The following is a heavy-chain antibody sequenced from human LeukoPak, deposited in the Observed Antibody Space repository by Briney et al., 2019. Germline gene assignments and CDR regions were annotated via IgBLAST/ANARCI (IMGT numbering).Heavy chain of an antibody. CDR2: ISAYNGNT. CDR3: ARERPYYDIGRRRGWFDP. CDR1: GYTFTSYG. D-gene: IGHD3-22*01. Sequence: ASVKVSCKASGYTFTSYGISWVRQAPGQGLEWMGWISAYNGNTNYAQKLQGRVTMTTDTSTSTAYMELRSLRSDDTAVCYCARERPYYDIGRRRGWFDPWGQGTLVTVSS. J-gene: IGHJ5*02. V-gene: IGHV1-18*01.